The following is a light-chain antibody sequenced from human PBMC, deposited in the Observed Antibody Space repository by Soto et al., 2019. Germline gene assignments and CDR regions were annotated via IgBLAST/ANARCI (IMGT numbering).Light chain of an antibody. CDR3: AAWDDSLNGPV. J-gene: IGLJ2*01. CDR1: SSDVGSYHL. V-gene: IGLV2-14*02. Sequence: QSALAQPASVSGSPGQSITISCTGTSSDVGSYHLVSWYQQYPGKAPKLMIYEGNKRPSGVSDRFFGSKSGNTASLAISGLQSEDEADYYCAAWDDSLNGPVFGGGTKLTVL. CDR2: EGN.